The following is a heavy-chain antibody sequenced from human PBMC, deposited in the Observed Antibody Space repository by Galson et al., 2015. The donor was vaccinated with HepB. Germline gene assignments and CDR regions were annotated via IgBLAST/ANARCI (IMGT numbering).Heavy chain of an antibody. V-gene: IGHV3-64D*06. CDR2: INSNGANT. CDR3: VKGTGRAPTIFGIPSPYHFDY. D-gene: IGHD3-3*01. J-gene: IGHJ4*02. Sequence: SLRLSCAASGFAFSSYALHWVRQAPGKGLEYVSTINSNGANTYYADSVKGRFTISRDNSKNTLYLQMSSLRAEDTAVYYWVKGTGRAPTIFGIPSPYHFDYWGQGTQVTVSS. CDR1: GFAFSSYA.